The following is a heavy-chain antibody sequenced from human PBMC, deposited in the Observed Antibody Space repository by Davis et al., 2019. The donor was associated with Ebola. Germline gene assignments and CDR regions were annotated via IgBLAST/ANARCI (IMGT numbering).Heavy chain of an antibody. CDR1: GFTFSSYG. CDR3: AGGSIVVVTTWAFDY. Sequence: PGRSLRPSCAASGFTFSSYGMHWVRQAPGKRQEWVAVISYDGSNKYYADSVKGRFTISRDNSKNTLYLQMNRLRVEDTAVYYCAGGSIVVVTTWAFDYWGQGTLVTVSS. J-gene: IGHJ4*02. D-gene: IGHD3-22*01. V-gene: IGHV3-30*03. CDR2: ISYDGSNK.